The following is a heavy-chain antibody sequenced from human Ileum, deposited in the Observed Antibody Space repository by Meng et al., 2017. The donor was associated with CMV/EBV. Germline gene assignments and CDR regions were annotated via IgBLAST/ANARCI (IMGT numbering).Heavy chain of an antibody. J-gene: IGHJ4*02. CDR3: ARGPYSSSWSSFDY. D-gene: IGHD6-13*01. Sequence: VRLQESGPGRVKPSETLSRTCPVARGSISSDYWSWIRQPAGKGLEWIGRIYTSGSTNYNPSLKSRVTMSVDTSKTQFSLKLSSVTAADTAVYYCARGPYSSSWSSFDYWGQGTLVTVSS. V-gene: IGHV4-4*07. CDR1: RGSISSDY. CDR2: IYTSGST.